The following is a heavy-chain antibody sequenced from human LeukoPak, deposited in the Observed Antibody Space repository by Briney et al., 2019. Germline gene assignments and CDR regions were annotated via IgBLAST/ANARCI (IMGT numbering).Heavy chain of an antibody. D-gene: IGHD3-22*01. CDR2: IWYDGSNK. CDR1: GFTFSGYG. CDR3: AKSGVNYDSSGYYEF. V-gene: IGHV3-30*02. Sequence: GGSLRLSCAASGFTFSGYGMHWVRQAPGKGLEWVAVIWYDGSNKYYADSVKGRFTISRDNSKNTLYLQMNSLRAEDTAVYYCAKSGVNYDSSGYYEFWGQGTLVTVSS. J-gene: IGHJ4*02.